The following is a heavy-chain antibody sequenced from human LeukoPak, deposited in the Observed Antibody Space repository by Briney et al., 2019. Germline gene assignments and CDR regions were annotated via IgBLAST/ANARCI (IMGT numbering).Heavy chain of an antibody. CDR2: ISGSGGST. J-gene: IGHJ3*02. CDR3: AKPVEYYYDSSGYGGGAFDI. D-gene: IGHD3-22*01. CDR1: GFTSSSYA. Sequence: GGSLRLSCAASGFTSSSYAMSWVRQAPGKGLEWVPAISGSGGSTYYADSVKGRFTISRDNSMNTLYLQMNSLRAEDTAVYYCAKPVEYYYDSSGYGGGAFDIWGQGTMVTVSS. V-gene: IGHV3-23*01.